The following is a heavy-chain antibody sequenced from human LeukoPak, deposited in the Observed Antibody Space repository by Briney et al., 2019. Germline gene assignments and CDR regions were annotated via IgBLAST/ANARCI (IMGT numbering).Heavy chain of an antibody. CDR3: ASLKGYCSSTSCYTYNWFDP. V-gene: IGHV3-48*01. J-gene: IGHJ5*02. CDR1: GFTFSSYS. CDR2: ISSSSSTI. D-gene: IGHD2-2*02. Sequence: GGSLRLSCAASGFTFSSYSMNWVRQAPGKGLEWVSYISSSSSTIYYADSVKGRFTISRDNAKNSLYLQMNSLRAEDTAVYYCASLKGYCSSTSCYTYNWFDPSGQGTLVTVSS.